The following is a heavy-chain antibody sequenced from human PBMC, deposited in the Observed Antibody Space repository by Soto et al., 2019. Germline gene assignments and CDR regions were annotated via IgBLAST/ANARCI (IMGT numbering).Heavy chain of an antibody. CDR1: GFTFRDYY. J-gene: IGHJ4*02. D-gene: IGHD2-21*01. CDR2: ISPDGGNV. V-gene: IGHV3-11*04. Sequence: GGSLRLSCAASGFTFRDYYMTWLRQAPGKGLEWVSYISPDGGNVYYLDSVKGRFTISRDNARSTLYLQMNSLRVEDTAVYYCARVCGGDGCLGHAQWGQGTLVTVSS. CDR3: ARVCGGDGCLGHAQ.